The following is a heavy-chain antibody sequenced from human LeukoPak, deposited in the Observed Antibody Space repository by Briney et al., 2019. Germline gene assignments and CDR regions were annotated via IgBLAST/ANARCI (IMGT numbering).Heavy chain of an antibody. CDR1: GYTFTSYA. J-gene: IGHJ4*02. CDR2: IIPILGIA. Sequence: SVKVSCKASGYTFTSYAISWVRQAPGQGLEWMGRIIPILGIANYAQKFQGRVTITADKSTSTAYMELSSLRSEDTAVYYCARAPIDSRGRPYDYWGQGTLVTVSS. V-gene: IGHV1-69*04. D-gene: IGHD3-22*01. CDR3: ARAPIDSRGRPYDY.